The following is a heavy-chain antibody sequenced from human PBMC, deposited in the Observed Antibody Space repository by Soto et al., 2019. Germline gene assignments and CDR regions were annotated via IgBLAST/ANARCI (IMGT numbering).Heavy chain of an antibody. CDR3: ARTIWSGRPLPRYYYYGMDV. Sequence: ETLSLTCTVSGGSISSGGYYWSWVRQAPGKGLEWVANIKQDGSEKYYVDSVKGRFTISRDNAKNSLYLQMNSLRAEDTAVYYCARTIWSGRPLPRYYYYGMDVWGQGTTVTVSS. V-gene: IGHV3-7*03. CDR1: GGSISSGGYY. J-gene: IGHJ6*02. CDR2: IKQDGSEK. D-gene: IGHD3-3*01.